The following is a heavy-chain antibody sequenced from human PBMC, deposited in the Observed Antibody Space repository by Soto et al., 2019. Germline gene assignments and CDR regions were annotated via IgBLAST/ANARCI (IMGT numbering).Heavy chain of an antibody. CDR2: FDPEDGET. J-gene: IGHJ6*04. V-gene: IGHV1-24*01. D-gene: IGHD6-6*01. CDR1: GYTLTELS. CDR3: ATGIGIAARPRLDV. Sequence: QVQLVQSGAEVKKPGASVKVSCKVSGYTLTELSMHWVRQAPGKGLEWMGGFDPEDGETIYAQKFQGRGTMTEDTSSDTAYMELSSLRSEDTAVYYCATGIGIAARPRLDVWGKGTTVTVSS.